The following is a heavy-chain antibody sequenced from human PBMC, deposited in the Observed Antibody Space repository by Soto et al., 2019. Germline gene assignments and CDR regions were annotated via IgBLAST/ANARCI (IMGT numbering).Heavy chain of an antibody. D-gene: IGHD3-3*01. Sequence: EVQLVESGGGLVQPGGSLTLSCEASGFTFSGSTIHWVRQASGKGLEWVGRIRSKAYDYATAYTVSLRGRFNISRDDSKNTAFLQMSSLETEDTAVYYCTRHGAYDFWRGSFDPWGQGTLVTVSS. CDR1: GFTFSGST. V-gene: IGHV3-73*02. CDR2: IRSKAYDYAT. J-gene: IGHJ5*02. CDR3: TRHGAYDFWRGSFDP.